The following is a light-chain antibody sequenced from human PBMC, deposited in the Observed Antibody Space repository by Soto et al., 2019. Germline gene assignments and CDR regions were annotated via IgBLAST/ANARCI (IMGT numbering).Light chain of an antibody. V-gene: IGKV3-11*01. CDR2: HTS. CDR1: QFLSSY. J-gene: IGKJ5*01. Sequence: VLTQCAATWSVDVEITVTLSCRASQFLSSYLAWYQQKPGQPPSLLIYHTSNRATGIPARFSGSRSGTDFTLTISSLEPEDFGVYFCHQRNKFGQGTRLENK. CDR3: HQRNK.